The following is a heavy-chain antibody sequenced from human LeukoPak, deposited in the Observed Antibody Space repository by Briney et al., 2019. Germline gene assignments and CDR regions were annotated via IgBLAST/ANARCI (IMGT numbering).Heavy chain of an antibody. Sequence: GRSLRLSCTASGFTFGDYAMSWVRQAPGKGLEWVAVISYDGSNKYYADSVKGRFTISRDNSKNTLYLQMNSLRAEDTAVYYCAKDGHPMVQVFYYGMDVWGQGTTVTVSS. V-gene: IGHV3-30*04. CDR2: ISYDGSNK. CDR3: AKDGHPMVQVFYYGMDV. D-gene: IGHD3-10*01. CDR1: GFTFGDYA. J-gene: IGHJ6*02.